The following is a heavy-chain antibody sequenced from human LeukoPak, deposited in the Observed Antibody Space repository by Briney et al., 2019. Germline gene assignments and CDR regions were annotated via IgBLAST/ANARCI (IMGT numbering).Heavy chain of an antibody. J-gene: IGHJ4*02. V-gene: IGHV3-21*01. D-gene: IGHD3-3*01. CDR3: ARAGVSRTLDY. Sequence: GGSLRLSCAASGFTFSSYSMNWVRQAPGKGLEWVSSISSSSYIYYADSVKGRFTISRDNAKNSLYLQMNSLRAEDTAVYYCARAGVSRTLDYWGQGTLVTVSS. CDR1: GFTFSSYS. CDR2: ISSSSYI.